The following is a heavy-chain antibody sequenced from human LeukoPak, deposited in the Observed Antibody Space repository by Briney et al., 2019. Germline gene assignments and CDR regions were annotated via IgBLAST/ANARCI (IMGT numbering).Heavy chain of an antibody. CDR3: ARQHDFWSGYDWFDP. D-gene: IGHD3-3*01. CDR2: IYPGDSDT. V-gene: IGHV5-51*01. J-gene: IGHJ5*02. Sequence: GESLRISCKASGYSFTSYWIGWVRQMPGKGLEWMGIIYPGDSDTRYSPSFQGQVTISADKSISTAYLQWSSLKASDTAMYYCARQHDFWSGYDWFDPWGQGTLVTASS. CDR1: GYSFTSYW.